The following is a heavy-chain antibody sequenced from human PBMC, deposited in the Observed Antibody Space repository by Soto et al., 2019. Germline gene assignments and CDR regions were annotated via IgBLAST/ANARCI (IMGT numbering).Heavy chain of an antibody. CDR1: CGSIRIGGDY. V-gene: IGHV4-31*03. Sequence: SETLSLTCTISCGSIRIGGDYWSWIRQHPGKGLEWIGYIYYSGSTYYNPSLKSRVTISVDTSKNQFSLKLRSLTAADTAVYYCARESIRYNYTYFDYRGQGTL. D-gene: IGHD3-9*01. J-gene: IGHJ4*02. CDR2: IYYSGST. CDR3: ARESIRYNYTYFDY.